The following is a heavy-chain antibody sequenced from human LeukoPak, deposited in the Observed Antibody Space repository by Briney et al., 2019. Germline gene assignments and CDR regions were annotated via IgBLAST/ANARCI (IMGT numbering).Heavy chain of an antibody. V-gene: IGHV3-23*01. Sequence: SGGSLRLSCAASGFTFSGFAITWLRQVPGKGLEWVANIIGSGGRTDYADSVKGGFTISRDNVKNTVYLQMNSLRADDTAVYYCAKRGGERSNYCSGLGSYFFDYWGQGTLVTGSS. J-gene: IGHJ4*02. CDR3: AKRGGERSNYCSGLGSYFFDY. CDR2: IIGSGGRT. D-gene: IGHD3-10*01. CDR1: GFTFSGFA.